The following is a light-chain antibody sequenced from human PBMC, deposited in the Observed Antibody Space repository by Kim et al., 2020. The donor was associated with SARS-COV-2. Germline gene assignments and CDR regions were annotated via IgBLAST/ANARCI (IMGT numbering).Light chain of an antibody. CDR3: QQYNSYSIT. V-gene: IGKV1-5*01. CDR1: QRMSSW. Sequence: VGDRVTITCRASQRMSSWLAWYQQKPGKAPKLLIYDASSLESGVPSRFSGSGSGTEFTLTISSLQPDDFATYYCQQYNSYSITFGQGTRLEIK. J-gene: IGKJ5*01. CDR2: DAS.